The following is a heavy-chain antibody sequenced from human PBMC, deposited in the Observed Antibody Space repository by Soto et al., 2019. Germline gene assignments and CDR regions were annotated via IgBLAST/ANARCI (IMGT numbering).Heavy chain of an antibody. CDR1: GGTFSSYA. CDR3: AREEYSYGYVDY. CDR2: IIPIFGTA. D-gene: IGHD5-18*01. J-gene: IGHJ4*02. Sequence: QVQLVQSGAEVKKPGSSVKVSCKASGGTFSSYAISWVRQAPGQGLEWMGGIIPIFGTANYAQKFQGRVTITADETTSTAYMELSSLRSEDKAVYYCAREEYSYGYVDYWGQGTLDTVSS. V-gene: IGHV1-69*01.